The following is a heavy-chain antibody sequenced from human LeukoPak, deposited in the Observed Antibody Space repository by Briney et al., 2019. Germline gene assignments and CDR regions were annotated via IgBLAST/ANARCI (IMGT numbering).Heavy chain of an antibody. CDR1: NYSIGSGYF. V-gene: IGHV4-38-2*02. CDR3: ARDENGYVWGSFRA. CDR2: IYKSGST. Sequence: SETLSLTCTVSNYSIGSGYFWGWIRQPPGKGLEWIGSIYKSGSTYYNPSLKSRVTMSLDTSKNQFSLKLSSVTAADTAVYYCARDENGYVWGSFRAWGQGTLVTVSS. J-gene: IGHJ5*02. D-gene: IGHD3-16*02.